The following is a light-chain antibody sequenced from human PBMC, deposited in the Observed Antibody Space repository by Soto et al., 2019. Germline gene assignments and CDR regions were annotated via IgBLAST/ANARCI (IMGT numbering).Light chain of an antibody. CDR3: QQYHSYPRT. Sequence: DIEMTQSPSSVSALVGDRVTMTCRARQGITSLLSWYQQKPCTAPKLLIYTASSLESGVSSRFSGSGSGTEFTLTISSLQPDDFATYYCQQYHSYPRTFGGGTKVDIK. V-gene: IGKV1-5*03. J-gene: IGKJ4*01. CDR1: QGITSL. CDR2: TAS.